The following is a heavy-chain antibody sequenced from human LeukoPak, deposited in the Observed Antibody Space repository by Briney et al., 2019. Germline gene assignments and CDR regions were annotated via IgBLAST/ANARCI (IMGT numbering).Heavy chain of an antibody. J-gene: IGHJ6*02. V-gene: IGHV3-21*01. CDR2: ISSSSSYI. CDR3: ARIDPTYGMDV. Sequence: PGRSLRLSCAASGFTFSSYSMNWVRQAPGKGLEWVSSISSSSSYIYYADSVKGRFTISRDNAKNSLYLQMNSLRAEDTAVYYCARIDPTYGMDVWGQGTTVTVSS. CDR1: GFTFSSYS.